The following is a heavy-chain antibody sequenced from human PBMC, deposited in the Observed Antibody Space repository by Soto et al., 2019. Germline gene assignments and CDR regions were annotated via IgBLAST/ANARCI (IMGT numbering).Heavy chain of an antibody. CDR1: GFTFSSYG. J-gene: IGHJ5*02. CDR2: IWYDGSNK. Sequence: GGSLRLSCAASGFTFSSYGMHWVRQAPGKGLEWVAVIWYDGSNKYYADSVKGRFTISRDNSKNTLYLQMNSLRAEDTAVYYCARVGITVRPGWFDPWGQGTLVTVSS. CDR3: ARVGITVRPGWFDP. V-gene: IGHV3-33*01. D-gene: IGHD3-10*01.